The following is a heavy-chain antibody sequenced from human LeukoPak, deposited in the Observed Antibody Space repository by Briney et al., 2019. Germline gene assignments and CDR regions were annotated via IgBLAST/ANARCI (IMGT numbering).Heavy chain of an antibody. CDR3: AVGVGATRLFDY. J-gene: IGHJ4*02. V-gene: IGHV1-69*05. D-gene: IGHD1-26*01. CDR2: IIPILGTA. CDR1: GGTFSSYA. Sequence: GASVKVSCKASGGTFSSYAISWVRQAPGQGLEWMGGIIPILGTANYAQKFQGRVTITTDESTSTAYMELSSLRSEDTAVYYCAVGVGATRLFDYWGQGTLVTVSS.